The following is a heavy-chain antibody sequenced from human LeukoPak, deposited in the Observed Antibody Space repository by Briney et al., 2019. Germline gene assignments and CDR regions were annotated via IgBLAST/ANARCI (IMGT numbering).Heavy chain of an antibody. CDR2: IYYSGST. Sequence: SETLSLTCTVPGGSISSSSYYWGWIRQPPGKGLEWIGSIYYSGSTYYNPSLKSRVTISVDTSKNQFSLKLSSVTAADTAVYYCARLIAARYFFDPWGQGTLVTVSS. D-gene: IGHD3-9*01. CDR3: ARLIAARYFFDP. V-gene: IGHV4-39*07. J-gene: IGHJ5*02. CDR1: GGSISSSSYY.